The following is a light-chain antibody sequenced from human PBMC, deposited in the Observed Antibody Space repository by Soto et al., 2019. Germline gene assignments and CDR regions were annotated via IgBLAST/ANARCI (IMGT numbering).Light chain of an antibody. CDR1: NSDVGGYNY. V-gene: IGLV2-14*03. Sequence: QSALTQPASVSGSPGQSITISCTGTNSDVGGYNYVSWYQQHPGKAPKLMIYDVTNRPSGVSDRFSGSKSGNTASLTISGLQAEDEAAYYCSSYTSSSTLVFGGGTKLTVL. CDR2: DVT. J-gene: IGLJ2*01. CDR3: SSYTSSSTLV.